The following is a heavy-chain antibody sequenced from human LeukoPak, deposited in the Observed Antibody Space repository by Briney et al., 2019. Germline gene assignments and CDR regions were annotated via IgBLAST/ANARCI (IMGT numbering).Heavy chain of an antibody. CDR2: INHSGST. V-gene: IGHV4-34*01. D-gene: IGHD6-13*01. J-gene: IGHJ4*02. Sequence: SETLSLTCAVYGGSFSGYYWSWIRQPPGKGLEWIGEINHSGSTNYNPSLKSRVTISVDTSKNQFSLKLSSVTAADTAVYYCASRRDPYSSNWFDYWGQGTLVTVSS. CDR1: GGSFSGYY. CDR3: ASRRDPYSSNWFDY.